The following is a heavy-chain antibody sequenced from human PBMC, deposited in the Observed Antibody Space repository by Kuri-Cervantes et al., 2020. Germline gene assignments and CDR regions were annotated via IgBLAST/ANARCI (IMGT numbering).Heavy chain of an antibody. J-gene: IGHJ3*02. CDR3: AKGEYSGSYFRLADAFDI. CDR1: GFTFSSYA. Sequence: SLKISCAASGFTFSSYALHWVRQAPGKGLEWVSGISWNSGSIAYADSVKGRFTISRDNAKNSLYLQMNSLRVEDTALYYCAKGEYSGSYFRLADAFDIWGQGTMVTVSS. V-gene: IGHV3-9*01. D-gene: IGHD1-26*01. CDR2: ISWNSGSI.